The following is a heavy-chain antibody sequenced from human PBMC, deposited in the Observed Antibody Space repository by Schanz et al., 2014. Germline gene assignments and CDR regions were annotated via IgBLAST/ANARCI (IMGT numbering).Heavy chain of an antibody. Sequence: QVQLVESGGGVVQFGRSLRLSCVASGFTFSSYGMHWVRQAPGKGLEWVAVIWYDENNKYYADSVKGRFTISRDNSKNPLYLKMISLAADNTPVYYSAGSDCRRKINFDYWGQGTLVTVSS. CDR1: GFTFSSYG. D-gene: IGHD2-21*01. CDR3: AGSDCRRKINFDY. V-gene: IGHV3-33*01. J-gene: IGHJ4*02. CDR2: IWYDENNK.